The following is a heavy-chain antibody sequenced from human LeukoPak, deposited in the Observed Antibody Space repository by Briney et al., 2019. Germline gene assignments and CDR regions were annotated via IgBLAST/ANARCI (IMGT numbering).Heavy chain of an antibody. CDR2: IRHDGTNK. CDR1: GFTFSSYG. V-gene: IGHV3-30*02. CDR3: AKDRGGYSSDWYDN. Sequence: PGGSLRLSCAASGFTFSSYGVHWVRQAPGKGLEWVAFIRHDGTNKYNADSVKGRFTISRDNSKNTLYLQMNSLRAEDTAVYYCAKDRGGYSSDWYDNWGHGTMVTVSS. D-gene: IGHD6-19*01. J-gene: IGHJ5*01.